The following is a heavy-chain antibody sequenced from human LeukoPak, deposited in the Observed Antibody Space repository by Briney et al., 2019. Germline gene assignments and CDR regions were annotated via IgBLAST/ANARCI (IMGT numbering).Heavy chain of an antibody. CDR2: IKQDGSEK. CDR3: ARDLAGPPQEAFDI. CDR1: GFTFSSYW. J-gene: IGHJ3*02. V-gene: IGHV3-7*01. Sequence: GGSLRLSCAASGFTFSSYWMSWVREAPGKGLEWVANIKQDGSEKYYVDSVKGRFTISRDNAKNSLYLQMNSLRADDTALYYCARDLAGPPQEAFDIWGQGTMVTVSS.